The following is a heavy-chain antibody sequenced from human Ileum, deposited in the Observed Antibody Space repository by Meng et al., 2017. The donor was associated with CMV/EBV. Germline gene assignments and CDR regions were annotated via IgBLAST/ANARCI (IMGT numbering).Heavy chain of an antibody. Sequence: VPLQDSGLGLVKPSETLSLTCSVSGVSISDYYWSWIRQSPGKGPEWIAYIFYRGSTNYNPSLKSRVTISMDTSNSQFSLTLSSVTAADTAVYYCARRGYDSSGYYPYYFDYWGQGILVTVSS. J-gene: IGHJ4*02. CDR3: ARRGYDSSGYYPYYFDY. CDR2: IFYRGST. V-gene: IGHV4-59*01. D-gene: IGHD3-22*01. CDR1: GVSISDYY.